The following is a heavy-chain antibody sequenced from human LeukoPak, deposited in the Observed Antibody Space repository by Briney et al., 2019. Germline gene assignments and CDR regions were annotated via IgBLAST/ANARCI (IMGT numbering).Heavy chain of an antibody. Sequence: GGSLRLSCAASGLTVSSNCMSWVRQAPGKGLEWVSFIYSGGNTYYADSVKGRFTISKDNSKNTVHLQMNSLRAEDTAMYYCARRAGDYSHPYEYWGQRILITVSS. J-gene: IGHJ4*02. CDR1: GLTVSSNC. V-gene: IGHV3-53*01. CDR2: IYSGGNT. CDR3: ARRAGDYSHPYEY. D-gene: IGHD3-22*01.